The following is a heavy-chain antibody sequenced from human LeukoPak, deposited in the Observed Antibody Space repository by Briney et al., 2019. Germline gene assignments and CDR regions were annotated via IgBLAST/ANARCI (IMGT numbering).Heavy chain of an antibody. J-gene: IGHJ5*02. CDR3: ARGRSGYYNWFDP. Sequence: ASVKVSCKASGYTFTSYYMHWVRQAPGQGLEWMGGIIPIFGTANYAQKFQGRVTITADESTSTAYMELSSLRSEDTAVYYCARGRSGYYNWFDPWGQGTLVTVSS. CDR1: GYTFTSYY. V-gene: IGHV1-69*13. D-gene: IGHD3-22*01. CDR2: IIPIFGTA.